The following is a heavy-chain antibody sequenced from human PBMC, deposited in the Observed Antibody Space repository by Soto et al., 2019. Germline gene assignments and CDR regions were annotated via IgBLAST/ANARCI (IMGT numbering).Heavy chain of an antibody. CDR3: ATETYSSSGFYYGMDV. V-gene: IGHV1-24*01. D-gene: IGHD6-6*01. Sequence: ASVKVSCKVSGYTLTELSMHWVRQAPGKGLEWMGGFDPEDGETIYAQKFQGRVTMTEDTSTDTAYMELSSLRSEDTAMYYCATETYSSSGFYYGMDVWGQGTTVTVSS. CDR1: GYTLTELS. CDR2: FDPEDGET. J-gene: IGHJ6*02.